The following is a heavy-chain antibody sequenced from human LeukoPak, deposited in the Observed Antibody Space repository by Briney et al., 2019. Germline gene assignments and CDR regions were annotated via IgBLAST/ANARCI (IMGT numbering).Heavy chain of an antibody. Sequence: SETLSLTCAVYGGSFSGYYWSWIRQPPGKGLEWIGEINHSGSTNYNPSLKSRVTISVDTSKNQFSLKLSSVTAADTAVYYCARDPVGGITIFGVAEYYLDYWGQGTLVTVSS. CDR3: ARDPVGGITIFGVAEYYLDY. D-gene: IGHD3-3*01. CDR2: INHSGST. J-gene: IGHJ4*02. CDR1: GGSFSGYY. V-gene: IGHV4-34*01.